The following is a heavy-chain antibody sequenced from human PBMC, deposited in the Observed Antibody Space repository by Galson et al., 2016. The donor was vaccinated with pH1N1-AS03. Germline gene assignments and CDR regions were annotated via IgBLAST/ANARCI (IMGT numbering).Heavy chain of an antibody. CDR1: GGDFRSFA. V-gene: IGHV1-69*13. D-gene: IGHD3-3*01. J-gene: IGHJ6*02. CDR3: ARFDGNFDVWRGRFYYGMDV. CDR2: IIPSLSTP. Sequence: SVKVSGKASGGDFRSFAINWMRQAPGQGLEWMGGIIPSLSTPVYAQQFQGRVSITADDSTYTVFMEVNRLTSEDPAVYYCARFDGNFDVWRGRFYYGMDVWGQGTTVKVSS.